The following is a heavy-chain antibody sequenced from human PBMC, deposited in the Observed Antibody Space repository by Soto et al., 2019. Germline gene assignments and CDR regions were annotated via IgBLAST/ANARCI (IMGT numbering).Heavy chain of an antibody. D-gene: IGHD3-10*01. J-gene: IGHJ5*01. CDR3: ARVVLLCFGELNFSGWFDS. CDR2: ISAYNGNT. Sequence: ASVKVSCKASGYTFTSYGISWVRQAPGQGLDWMGWISAYNGNTNYAQKLQGRVTMTTDTSTSTAYMELRSLRSDDTAVYYCARVVLLCFGELNFSGWFDSRGQGTLVPVSS. CDR1: GYTFTSYG. V-gene: IGHV1-18*01.